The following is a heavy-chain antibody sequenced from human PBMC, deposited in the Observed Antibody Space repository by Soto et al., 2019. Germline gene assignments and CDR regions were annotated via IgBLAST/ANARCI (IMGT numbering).Heavy chain of an antibody. D-gene: IGHD5-12*01. CDR1: GYTFASYY. CDR3: ARDSVGGYDY. Sequence: ASVKVSCKASGYTFASYYMHWVRQAPGQGLEWMGIINPSGGSTSYAQKFQGRVTMTRDTSTSTVYMELSSLSSEPTPVYYCARDSVGGYDYWGQGTLVTVSS. V-gene: IGHV1-46*01. CDR2: INPSGGST. J-gene: IGHJ4*02.